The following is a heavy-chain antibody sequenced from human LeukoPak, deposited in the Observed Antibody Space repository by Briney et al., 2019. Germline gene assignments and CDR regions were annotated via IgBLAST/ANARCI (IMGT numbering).Heavy chain of an antibody. Sequence: GGSLRLSCEASGFSFPYGTSWVRQAPGKGLEWVSAISGSGSSTYYAASVKGRFTISRDNSKNTLYLQMNSLRAEDTAVYYCAKAFNSPSGRGRIQLWLPIDYWGQGTLVTVSS. V-gene: IGHV3-23*01. D-gene: IGHD5-18*01. CDR1: GFSFPYG. CDR2: ISGSGSST. CDR3: AKAFNSPSGRGRIQLWLPIDY. J-gene: IGHJ4*02.